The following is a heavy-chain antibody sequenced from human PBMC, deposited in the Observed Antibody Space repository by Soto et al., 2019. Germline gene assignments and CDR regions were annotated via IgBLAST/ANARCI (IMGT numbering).Heavy chain of an antibody. CDR2: IRSTGGTT. J-gene: IGHJ1*01. CDR3: VSDQDFYDFWSF. Sequence: EVELLESGGRLVQPGGSLRLSCAASGFTFSSFAMSWVRQAPGKGLEWVAAIRSTGGTTYYADSVKGRFTISRDNSNNTLYLQMNSLRADDTALYYCVSDQDFYDFWSFWGQGTQVTVAS. D-gene: IGHD3-3*01. V-gene: IGHV3-23*01. CDR1: GFTFSSFA.